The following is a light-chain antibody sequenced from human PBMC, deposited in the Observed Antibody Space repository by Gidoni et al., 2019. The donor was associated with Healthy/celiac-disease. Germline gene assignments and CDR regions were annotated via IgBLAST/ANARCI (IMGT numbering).Light chain of an antibody. V-gene: IGKV3-11*01. Sequence: EIVLTPSPATLSLSPGERATLSCRASQSVSSYLAWYQQKPGQAPRLLIYDASNRATGIPARCSGSGSGTDFTLTISSLEPEDFAVYYCQQRSNWQVTFGGGTKVEIK. CDR2: DAS. CDR1: QSVSSY. J-gene: IGKJ4*01. CDR3: QQRSNWQVT.